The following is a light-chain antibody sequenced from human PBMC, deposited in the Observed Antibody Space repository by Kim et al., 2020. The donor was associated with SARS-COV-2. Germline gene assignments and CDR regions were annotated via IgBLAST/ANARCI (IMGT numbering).Light chain of an antibody. V-gene: IGLV2-14*03. J-gene: IGLJ1*01. CDR1: SSDVGGYNY. CDR2: DVS. Sequence: QSTTISITGTSSDVGGYNYVSWYQQHPGKAPKLMIYDVSNRPSGVSNRFSGSKSGNTASLTISGLQAEDEADYYCSSYTSSSTPYVFGTGTKVTVL. CDR3: SSYTSSSTPYV.